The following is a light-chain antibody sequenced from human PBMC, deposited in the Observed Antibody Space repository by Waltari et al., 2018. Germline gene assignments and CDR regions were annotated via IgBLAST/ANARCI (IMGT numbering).Light chain of an antibody. CDR3: ETGGHGTWV. V-gene: IGLV4-69*01. CDR1: SGHSSNI. CDR2: VNSDGSH. J-gene: IGLJ3*02. Sequence: QLVLTQSPSASASLGASVKLPCTLSSGHSSNIIAWLQPQPGKGPRYLMQVNSDGSHRKGDEIPDRFSGSSSGAERYLTISSLQSEDEADYYCETGGHGTWVFGGGTKLTVL.